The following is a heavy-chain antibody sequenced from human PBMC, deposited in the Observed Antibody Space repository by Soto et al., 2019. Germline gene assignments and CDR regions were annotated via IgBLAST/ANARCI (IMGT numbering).Heavy chain of an antibody. Sequence: EAQLVESGGGLVMTGGSITLSCAASGFIFSNAWTTWVRHAPGKGLEWVGRIKRKSDGGTTDYAASVKGRFSISRDDTSNILYLQMNRLRSEDTAVYFCTTDPGCSYNGVLTGQLSLTLFYYEVDLWGQGTSVTVS. J-gene: IGHJ6*02. CDR2: IKRKSDGGTT. D-gene: IGHD3-9*01. V-gene: IGHV3-15*01. CDR1: GFIFSNAW. CDR3: TTDPGCSYNGVLTGQLSLTLFYYEVDL.